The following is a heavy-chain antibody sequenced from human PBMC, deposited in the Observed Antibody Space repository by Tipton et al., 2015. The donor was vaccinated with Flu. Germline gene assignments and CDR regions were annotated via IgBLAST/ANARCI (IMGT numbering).Heavy chain of an antibody. CDR2: VYHSVTT. J-gene: IGHJ2*01. CDR3: AREDFYDVDLVDWYVDL. Sequence: TLSLTCSVSGASISSDRWSWIRQFPGRGLEYSGYVYHSVTTNYNPSLKSRVTISVDTSKNQFSLKLSSVTTADTAVYYCAREDFYDVDLVDWYVDLWGRGTLVTVSS. V-gene: IGHV4-59*01. D-gene: IGHD3-22*01. CDR1: GASISSDR.